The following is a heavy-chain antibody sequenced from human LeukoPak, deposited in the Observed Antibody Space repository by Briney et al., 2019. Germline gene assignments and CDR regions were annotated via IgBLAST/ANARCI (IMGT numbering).Heavy chain of an antibody. CDR3: ARGDGFYHFDY. V-gene: IGHV3-48*02. J-gene: IGHJ4*02. D-gene: IGHD5-24*01. CDR2: ISSSSNNF. CDR1: GFTFSTSS. Sequence: QSGGSLRLSCVVSGFTFSTSSMNWVRQAPGKGLEWVSFISSSSNNFYYADSVRGRFTISRDNAQNSLYLHMSSLRDEDTAVYYCARGDGFYHFDYWGQGALVTVSS.